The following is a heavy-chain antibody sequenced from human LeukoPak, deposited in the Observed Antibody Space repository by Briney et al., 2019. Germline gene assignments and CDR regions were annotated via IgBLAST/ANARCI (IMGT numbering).Heavy chain of an antibody. Sequence: ASVKVSCKASGYTFTSYDINWVRQATGQGLEWMGWMNPNSGNTGYAQKFQGRVTMTRNTSISTAYMELSSLRSEDTAVYYCARGPSPYYYMDVWGKGTTVTVSS. CDR3: ARGPSPYYYMDV. D-gene: IGHD6-6*01. CDR2: MNPNSGNT. J-gene: IGHJ6*03. CDR1: GYTFTSYD. V-gene: IGHV1-8*01.